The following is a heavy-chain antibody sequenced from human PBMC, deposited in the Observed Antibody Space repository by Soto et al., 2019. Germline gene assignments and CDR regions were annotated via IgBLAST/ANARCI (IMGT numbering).Heavy chain of an antibody. D-gene: IGHD6-13*01. CDR2: IDTSGTST. J-gene: IGHJ4*02. CDR1: GFTFTNFW. V-gene: IGHV3-74*01. Sequence: HPXGSLLLPCRASGFTFTNFWMHGVRQVPGKGLVWVSRIDTSGTSTSYADSVKGRFTISRDNAKSTVTLQMNSLRAEDTGVYYCARDSWYFDVWSQGSLVTVS. CDR3: ARDSWYFDV.